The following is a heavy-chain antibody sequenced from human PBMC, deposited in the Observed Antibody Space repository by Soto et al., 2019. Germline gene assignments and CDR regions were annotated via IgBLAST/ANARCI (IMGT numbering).Heavy chain of an antibody. Sequence: QVQLQQWGAGLVKPSETLSLSCAVYGQSFSGHSWAWIRQPPGKGLEWIGEINESGSTYYNPSLKSRVTISTDKSKNQLSLKLTSVSAADTAAYFCARGSGIVAIPGELEDVHYDYWGQGTLVNVSS. V-gene: IGHV4-34*01. D-gene: IGHD1-1*01. CDR3: ARGSGIVAIPGELEDVHYDY. J-gene: IGHJ4*02. CDR1: GQSFSGHS. CDR2: INESGST.